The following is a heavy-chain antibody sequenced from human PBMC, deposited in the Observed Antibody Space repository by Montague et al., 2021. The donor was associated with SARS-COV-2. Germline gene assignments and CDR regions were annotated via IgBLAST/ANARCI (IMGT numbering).Heavy chain of an antibody. V-gene: IGHV4-59*13. J-gene: IGHJ4*02. CDR1: GGSISSYY. CDR2: MYYSGST. CDR3: ARDFDY. Sequence: SETLSLTCTVSGGSISSYYWSWIRQPPGKGLEWIGYMYYSGSTSYNPSLKSRVTLSVDTSKNQFSLKLSSVTAADTAVYCCARDFDYWGQGTLVTVSS.